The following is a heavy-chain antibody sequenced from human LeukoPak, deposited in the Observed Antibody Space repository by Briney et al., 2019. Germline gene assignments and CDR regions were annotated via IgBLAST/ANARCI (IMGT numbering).Heavy chain of an antibody. D-gene: IGHD6-13*01. CDR3: ARDQYSSSWYGGGDAFGI. J-gene: IGHJ3*02. V-gene: IGHV1-69*01. Sequence: GSSVKVSCKASGGTFSSYAISWVRQAPGQGLEWMGGIIPIFGTANYAQKFQGRVTITADGSTSTAYMELSSLRSEDTAVYYCARDQYSSSWYGGGDAFGIWGQGTMVTVSS. CDR1: GGTFSSYA. CDR2: IIPIFGTA.